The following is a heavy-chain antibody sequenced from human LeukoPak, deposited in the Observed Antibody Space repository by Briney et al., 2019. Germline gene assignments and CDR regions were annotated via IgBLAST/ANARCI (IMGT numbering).Heavy chain of an antibody. D-gene: IGHD4-11*01. CDR1: GFTFSSYA. J-gene: IGHJ4*02. CDR2: ISGSGGTT. CDR3: AKERMTTTSFDY. Sequence: PGGSLRLSCAASGFTFSSYAMNWGRQAPGMGLEWVSDISGSGGTTHYADSVKGRFTISRDNSKNTLYLQMNSLRAEDTAVYYCAKERMTTTSFDYWGQGTLVTVSS. V-gene: IGHV3-23*01.